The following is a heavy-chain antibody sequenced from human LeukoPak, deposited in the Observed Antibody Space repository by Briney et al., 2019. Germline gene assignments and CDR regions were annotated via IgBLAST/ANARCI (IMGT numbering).Heavy chain of an antibody. Sequence: PSETLSLTCTVSGGSISSGDYYWSWIRQPPGKGLEWIGYIYYSGSTYYNPSLKSRVTISVDTSKNQFSLKLSSVTAADTAVYYCARVRVTGFPRGWFDYWGQGTLVTVSS. CDR2: IYYSGST. J-gene: IGHJ4*02. V-gene: IGHV4-30-4*02. D-gene: IGHD6-19*01. CDR3: ARVRVTGFPRGWFDY. CDR1: GGSISSGDYY.